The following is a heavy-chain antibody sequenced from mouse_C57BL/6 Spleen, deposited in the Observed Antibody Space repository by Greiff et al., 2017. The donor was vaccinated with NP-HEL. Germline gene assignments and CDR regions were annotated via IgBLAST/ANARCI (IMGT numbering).Heavy chain of an antibody. CDR2: INPNNGGT. Sequence: VQLQQSGPELVKPGASVKIPCKASGYTFTDYNMDWVKQSHGKSLEWIGDINPNNGGTIYNQKFKGKATLTVDKASSTAYMELRSLTSEDTAVYYGARGRGYDGSFAYWGQGTLVTVSA. CDR1: GYTFTDYN. D-gene: IGHD3-2*02. V-gene: IGHV1-18*01. CDR3: ARGRGYDGSFAY. J-gene: IGHJ3*01.